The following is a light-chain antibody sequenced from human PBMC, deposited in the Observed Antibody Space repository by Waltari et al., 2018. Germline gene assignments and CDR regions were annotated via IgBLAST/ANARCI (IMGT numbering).Light chain of an antibody. Sequence: SSGLTQDPAVSVALGPTIRITCRGDSLRTSYASRYQVKTGQAPVLVMFGKEKRPSGVPDRISGESSETTSSLIITGAQAEDEADYYCSSRNGRASQVVFAGGTKVTVL. CDR3: SSRNGRASQVV. CDR1: SLRTSY. J-gene: IGLJ2*01. CDR2: GKE. V-gene: IGLV3-19*01.